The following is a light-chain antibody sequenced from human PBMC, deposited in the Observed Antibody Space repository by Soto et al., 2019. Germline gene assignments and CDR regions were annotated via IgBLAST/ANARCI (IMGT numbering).Light chain of an antibody. V-gene: IGLV3-21*02. CDR2: DNK. CDR1: NIGTKD. CDR3: QVWDRSFDLGV. Sequence: SYELTQSPSVSVAPGQTASITCGGSNIGTKDVHWYQQKPGRAPLLVVYDNKERPSGVPDRFSGSNSGNTATLTISRVEGGDEADYYCQVWDRSFDLGVFGSGTKGTVL. J-gene: IGLJ1*01.